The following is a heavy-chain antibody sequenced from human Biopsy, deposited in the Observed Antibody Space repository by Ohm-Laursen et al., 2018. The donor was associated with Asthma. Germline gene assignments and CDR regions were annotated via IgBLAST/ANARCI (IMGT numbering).Heavy chain of an antibody. D-gene: IGHD3-9*01. V-gene: IGHV1-3*01. CDR3: ARTYYDFLTGQVNDAFDI. Sequence: GPSVTVSCKPSGYTFINYAIHWVRQAPGQRLEWMGWINAGNGNTKYSQKVQGRVTITRDTSASTAYMDLSSLRSEDTAVYYCARTYYDFLTGQVNDAFDIWGQGAMVTVSS. J-gene: IGHJ3*02. CDR2: INAGNGNT. CDR1: GYTFINYA.